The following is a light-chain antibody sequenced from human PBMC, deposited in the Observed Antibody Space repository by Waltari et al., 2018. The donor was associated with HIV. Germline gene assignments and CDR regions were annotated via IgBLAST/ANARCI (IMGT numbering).Light chain of an antibody. V-gene: IGLV2-14*03. CDR3: SSYTASGSVI. J-gene: IGLJ2*01. CDR1: TINYNS. CDR2: EGT. Sequence: QSALTQPASVSGSPGQSVTISCTGPTINYNSVSWYPQHPAKAPKLIIFEGTYRPSGFSNRFPGSKSGNTASLTISGLQGEDEAHYYCSSYTASGSVIFGGGTNLTVL.